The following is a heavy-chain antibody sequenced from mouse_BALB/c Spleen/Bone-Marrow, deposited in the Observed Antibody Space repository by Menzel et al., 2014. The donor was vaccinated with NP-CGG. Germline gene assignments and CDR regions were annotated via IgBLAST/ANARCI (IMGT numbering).Heavy chain of an antibody. CDR1: GFTFSSYG. CDR3: ARHAYYDQTEVSFVY. Sequence: EVKLMESGGNLVKSGGSLKLSCAASGFTFSSYGMSWVRQTPEKRLEWVATISGGGSYTFYPDSVKGRFTISRDNAKNNLYLQLSSLRSEDTALYYCARHAYYDQTEVSFVYWGQGTLVTVSA. V-gene: IGHV5-9-2*01. J-gene: IGHJ3*01. CDR2: ISGGGSYT. D-gene: IGHD2-4*01.